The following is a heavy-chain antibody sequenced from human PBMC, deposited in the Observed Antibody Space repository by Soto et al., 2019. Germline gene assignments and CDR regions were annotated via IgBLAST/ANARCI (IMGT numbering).Heavy chain of an antibody. CDR1: GYTFTNYY. V-gene: IGHV1-46*01. Sequence: QVQLVQYGAEVKKPGDSMKVSCKASGYTFTNYYVQWVRQAPGQGLEWMGVIHPDGGHTTYSQKFQDRVTMTRDTFTSTIHMELSSLRSEDTAVYYCARGDNDYWGQGTLVTVSS. J-gene: IGHJ4*02. CDR2: IHPDGGHT. CDR3: ARGDNDY.